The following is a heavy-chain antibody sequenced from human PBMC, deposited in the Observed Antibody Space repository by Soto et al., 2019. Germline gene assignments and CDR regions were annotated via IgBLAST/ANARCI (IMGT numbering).Heavy chain of an antibody. CDR2: IIPILGIA. Sequence: SVKVSCKASGGTFSSYTISWVRQAPGQGLEWMGRIIPILGIANYAQKFQGRVTITADKSTSTAYMELSSLRSEDTAVYYCARFTFLYYYDSSGYYFGAFDIWGQGTMVTV. CDR1: GGTFSSYT. J-gene: IGHJ3*02. CDR3: ARFTFLYYYDSSGYYFGAFDI. V-gene: IGHV1-69*02. D-gene: IGHD3-22*01.